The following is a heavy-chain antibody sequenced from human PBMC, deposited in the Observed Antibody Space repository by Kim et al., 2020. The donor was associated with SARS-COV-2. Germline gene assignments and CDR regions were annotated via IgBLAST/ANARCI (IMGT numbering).Heavy chain of an antibody. Sequence: ASVKVSCKASGYTFTSYAMNWVRQAPGQGLEWMGWINTNTGNPTYAQGFTGRFVFSLDTSVSTAYLQISSLKAEDTAVYYCARDHRVVLMVYASSDPFDYWGQGTLVTVSS. V-gene: IGHV7-4-1*02. J-gene: IGHJ4*02. CDR2: INTNTGNP. CDR1: GYTFTSYA. D-gene: IGHD2-8*01. CDR3: ARDHRVVLMVYASSDPFDY.